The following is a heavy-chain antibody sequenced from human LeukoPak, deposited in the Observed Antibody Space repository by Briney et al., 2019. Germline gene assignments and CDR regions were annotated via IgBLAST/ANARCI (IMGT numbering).Heavy chain of an antibody. Sequence: GGSLRLSCAASGFTFSGSALHWVRQASGKGLEWVGRIRSTANGYATAYAASVKGRFTISRDDSKNTAYLQMDSLRTEDTAVYYCARDRDGYDILTGRYYYYMDVWGKGTTVTISS. CDR1: GFTFSGSA. J-gene: IGHJ6*03. V-gene: IGHV3-73*01. CDR2: IRSTANGYAT. CDR3: ARDRDGYDILTGRYYYYMDV. D-gene: IGHD3-9*01.